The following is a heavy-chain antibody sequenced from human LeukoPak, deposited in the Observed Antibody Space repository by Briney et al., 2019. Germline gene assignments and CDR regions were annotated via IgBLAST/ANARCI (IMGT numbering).Heavy chain of an antibody. V-gene: IGHV1-8*01. J-gene: IGHJ6*03. D-gene: IGHD2-2*02. Sequence: ASVKVSCKASGYTFTSYDINWVRQATGQGLEWMGWMNPNSGNTGYAQKFQGRVTMTRNTSISTAYMELSSLRSEDTAVYYCARGIEVVVVSAAIRAYYYYYMDVWGKGTTVTVSS. CDR2: MNPNSGNT. CDR3: ARGIEVVVVSAAIRAYYYYYMDV. CDR1: GYTFTSYD.